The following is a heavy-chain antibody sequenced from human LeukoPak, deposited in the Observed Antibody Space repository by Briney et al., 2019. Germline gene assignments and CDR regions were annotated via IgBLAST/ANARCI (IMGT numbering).Heavy chain of an antibody. CDR1: GYTFTGYY. Sequence: ASVKVSCKASGYTFTGYYIQWLRQAPGQGLEWMGWINPNSGGTRYPQKFQGRVTMTRDTSISTAYMELSRLRSDDTAMYYCARSHCSTSSCDTTYSQYWGQGTQITVSS. CDR2: INPNSGGT. D-gene: IGHD2-2*01. V-gene: IGHV1-2*02. CDR3: ARSHCSTSSCDTTYSQY. J-gene: IGHJ4*02.